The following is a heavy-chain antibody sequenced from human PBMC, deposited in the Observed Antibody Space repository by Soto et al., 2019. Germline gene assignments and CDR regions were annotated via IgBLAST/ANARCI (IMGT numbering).Heavy chain of an antibody. CDR3: ARVVTFGGVIVLDY. CDR1: GGSISSGGYY. Sequence: SETLSLTCTVSGGSISSGGYYWSWIRQHPGKGLEWIGYIYFSGSTYYNPSLKSRVTISVDTSKNQFSLKLSSVTAADTAVYYCARVVTFGGVIVLDYWGQGTLVTVSS. CDR2: IYFSGST. V-gene: IGHV4-31*03. D-gene: IGHD3-16*02. J-gene: IGHJ4*02.